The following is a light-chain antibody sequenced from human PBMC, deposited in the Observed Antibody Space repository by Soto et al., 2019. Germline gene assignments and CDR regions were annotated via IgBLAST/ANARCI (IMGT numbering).Light chain of an antibody. CDR2: GNR. J-gene: IGLJ2*01. Sequence: QSVLTKPPSVSGAPGQRVTISCTGSSSNIGAGYDVHWYQQLPGTAPKLLIHGNRNRPSGVPDRFSGSKSGTSASLAITGLQAEDEADYYCQSYDSSLSSSVFGGGTKLTVL. CDR3: QSYDSSLSSSV. CDR1: SSNIGAGYD. V-gene: IGLV1-40*01.